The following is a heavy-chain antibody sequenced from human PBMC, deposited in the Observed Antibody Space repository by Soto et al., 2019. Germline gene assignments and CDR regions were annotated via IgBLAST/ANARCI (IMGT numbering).Heavy chain of an antibody. D-gene: IGHD3-10*01. J-gene: IGHJ5*02. Sequence: PSETLSLTCTVSGGSISSYYWSWIRQPPWKGLEWIGYIYYSGSTNYNPSLKSRVTISVDTSKNQFSLKLSSVTAADTAVYYCARSDYYGSGSYPNWFDPWGKGTLVTVSS. V-gene: IGHV4-59*08. CDR2: IYYSGST. CDR1: GGSISSYY. CDR3: ARSDYYGSGSYPNWFDP.